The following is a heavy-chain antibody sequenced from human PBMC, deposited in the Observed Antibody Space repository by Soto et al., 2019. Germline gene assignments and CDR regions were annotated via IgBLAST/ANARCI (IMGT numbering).Heavy chain of an antibody. J-gene: IGHJ4*02. V-gene: IGHV1-18*01. CDR3: ARGRYGAY. D-gene: IGHD3-10*01. Sequence: QVHLVQSGAEVKKPGASVKVSCKGSGYAFTTYGITWGRQAPGEGLEWMGWISAHNGNTNYAQKLQGRVTVTRDTSTSTAYMELMSLRSDDTAVYYCARGRYGAYWGQGARVPVSS. CDR2: ISAHNGNT. CDR1: GYAFTTYG.